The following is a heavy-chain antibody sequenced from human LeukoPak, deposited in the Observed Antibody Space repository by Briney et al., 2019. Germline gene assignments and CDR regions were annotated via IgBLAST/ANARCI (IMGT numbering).Heavy chain of an antibody. Sequence: GSLKLFCAASGFTFSSYSMNWVRQGSGKGLEWVSYISSSSTIYYADSVKGRFTISRDNAKNSLYLQMNSLRDEDTAVYYCAREVGSYYYGSGATDYWGQGTLVTVSS. D-gene: IGHD3-10*01. CDR3: AREVGSYYYGSGATDY. CDR1: GFTFSSYS. J-gene: IGHJ4*02. CDR2: ISSSSTI. V-gene: IGHV3-48*02.